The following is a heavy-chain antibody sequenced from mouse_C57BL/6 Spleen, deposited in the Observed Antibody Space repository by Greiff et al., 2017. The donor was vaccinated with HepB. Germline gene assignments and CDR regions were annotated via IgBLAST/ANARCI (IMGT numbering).Heavy chain of an antibody. CDR3: AIGGAYYSTLDY. CDR2: IYPGSGST. D-gene: IGHD2-5*01. V-gene: IGHV1-55*01. J-gene: IGHJ2*01. Sequence: VQLQQSGAELVKPGASVKMSCKASGYTFTSYWITWVKQRPGQGLEWIGDIYPGSGSTNYNEKFKSKATMTVDTSSSTAYMQLSSLTSEDSAVYDCAIGGAYYSTLDYWGQGTTLTVSS. CDR1: GYTFTSYW.